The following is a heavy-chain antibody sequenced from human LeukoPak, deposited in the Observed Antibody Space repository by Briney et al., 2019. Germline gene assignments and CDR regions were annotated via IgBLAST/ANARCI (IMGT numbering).Heavy chain of an antibody. V-gene: IGHV1-3*01. Sequence: ASVKVSCKASGYTFTSHSMHWVRQAPGQRLEWMGWINAGNGDTKYSQKFQGRVTITAGTSASTAYMELSSLRSEDTAVYYCARDSPYYYDSSGYYYGYFDYWGQGTLVTVSS. CDR1: GYTFTSHS. CDR2: INAGNGDT. D-gene: IGHD3-22*01. J-gene: IGHJ4*02. CDR3: ARDSPYYYDSSGYYYGYFDY.